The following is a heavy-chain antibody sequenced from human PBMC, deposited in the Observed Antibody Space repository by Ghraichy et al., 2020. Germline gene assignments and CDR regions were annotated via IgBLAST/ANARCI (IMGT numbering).Heavy chain of an antibody. CDR3: AKGFGYCSTTSCYNYYYMDV. J-gene: IGHJ6*03. Sequence: ASVKVSCKASGYNFSNYGISWVRQAPGQGLEWMGWISAYNGNAGYAQNFQGRVTMTTDASTTTAYMELRGPRSDDTAVYYCAKGFGYCSTTSCYNYYYMDVWGKGTPVTVSS. D-gene: IGHD2-2*01. CDR1: GYNFSNYG. V-gene: IGHV1-18*01. CDR2: ISAYNGNA.